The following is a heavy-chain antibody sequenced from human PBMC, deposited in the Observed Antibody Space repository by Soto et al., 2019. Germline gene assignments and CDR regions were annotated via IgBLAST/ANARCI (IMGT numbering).Heavy chain of an antibody. D-gene: IGHD7-27*01. J-gene: IGHJ3*02. Sequence: SETLSLTCTVSGGSISSYYWSWIRQHPGKGLEWIGYIYYSGSTNYNPSLKIRVTISVDTSKNQFSLKLSSVTAADTAVYYCAVANWVSRAFDIWGQGTMVTVSS. CDR1: GGSISSYY. CDR3: AVANWVSRAFDI. CDR2: IYYSGST. V-gene: IGHV4-59*01.